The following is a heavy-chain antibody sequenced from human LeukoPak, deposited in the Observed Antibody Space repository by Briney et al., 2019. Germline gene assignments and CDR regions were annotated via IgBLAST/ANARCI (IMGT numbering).Heavy chain of an antibody. CDR2: IYSGGST. V-gene: IGHV3-53*01. CDR1: GFTVRSNY. Sequence: PGGSLRLACSASGFTVRSNYMSWGRQAPGKGLEWVSVIYSGGSTYYADSVKGRFTISRDNSKNTLYLQMNSLRAEDTAVYYCARGKGYYYDSSGYYGPPDYWGQGTLVTVSS. CDR3: ARGKGYYYDSSGYYGPPDY. J-gene: IGHJ4*02. D-gene: IGHD3-22*01.